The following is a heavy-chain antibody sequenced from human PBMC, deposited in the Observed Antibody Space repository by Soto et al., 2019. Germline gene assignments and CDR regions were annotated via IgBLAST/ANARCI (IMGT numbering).Heavy chain of an antibody. Sequence: KVSCKASGYIFTAYSMHWVRQAPGQGLEWMGVVNPSGGSTNYAQKFQGRITMTRDTSTSTVYMDLSSLTSEDTAVYYCAREENCSDGICYSEYFQRWGQGTLVTVSS. D-gene: IGHD2-15*01. CDR3: AREENCSDGICYSEYFQR. CDR2: VNPSGGST. J-gene: IGHJ1*01. V-gene: IGHV1-46*01. CDR1: GYIFTAYS.